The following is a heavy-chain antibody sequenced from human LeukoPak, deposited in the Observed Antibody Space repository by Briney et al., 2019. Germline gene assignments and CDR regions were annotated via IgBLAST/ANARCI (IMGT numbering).Heavy chain of an antibody. Sequence: SETLSLTCTVSGGSISSYYWSWIRQSPGKGLECIGYIYYSGSTNYNPSLKSRVTISVDTSKNQFSLKLSSVTAADTAVYYCARGEAAAGSPFDYWGQGTLVTVSS. CDR3: ARGEAAAGSPFDY. D-gene: IGHD3-10*01. V-gene: IGHV4-59*12. J-gene: IGHJ4*02. CDR2: IYYSGST. CDR1: GGSISSYY.